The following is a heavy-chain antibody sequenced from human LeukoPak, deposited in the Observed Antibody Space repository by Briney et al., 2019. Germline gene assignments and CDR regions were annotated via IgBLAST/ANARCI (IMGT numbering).Heavy chain of an antibody. D-gene: IGHD1-26*01. CDR2: INPNSGGT. Sequence: ASVKVSCKXSGYTFTGYYMHWVRQAPGQGLEWMGWINPNSGGTNYAQKFQGRVTMTRDTSISTAYMELSRLRSDDTAVYYCARDRVGSGSYYYAFDIWGQGTMVTVSS. CDR1: GYTFTGYY. J-gene: IGHJ3*02. V-gene: IGHV1-2*02. CDR3: ARDRVGSGSYYYAFDI.